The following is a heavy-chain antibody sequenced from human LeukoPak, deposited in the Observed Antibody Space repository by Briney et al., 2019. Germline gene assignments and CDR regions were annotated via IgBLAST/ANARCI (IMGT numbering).Heavy chain of an antibody. V-gene: IGHV3-53*01. CDR1: EFIVSSNY. D-gene: IGHD3-9*01. Sequence: PGGSLRLSCAASEFIVSSNYMSWVRQAPGKGLEWVSVIYTGGSTYYADSVKGRFTISRDNSKNTLYLQMNSLRADDTAVYYCARDHPYILTGPGFMDVWGKGTSVTVPS. J-gene: IGHJ6*04. CDR3: ARDHPYILTGPGFMDV. CDR2: IYTGGST.